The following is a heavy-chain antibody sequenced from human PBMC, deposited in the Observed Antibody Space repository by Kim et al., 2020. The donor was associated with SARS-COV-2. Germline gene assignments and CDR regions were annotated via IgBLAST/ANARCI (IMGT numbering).Heavy chain of an antibody. Sequence: SETLSLTCTVSGGSISSSSYYWGWIRQPPGKGLEWIGSIYYSGSTYYNPSLKSRVTISVDTSKNQFSLKLSSVTAADTAVYYCARVGNNRWLQLSFRYFDCWGQGTLVTVSS. D-gene: IGHD5-12*01. CDR2: IYYSGST. CDR3: ARVGNNRWLQLSFRYFDC. V-gene: IGHV4-39*07. CDR1: GGSISSSSYY. J-gene: IGHJ4*02.